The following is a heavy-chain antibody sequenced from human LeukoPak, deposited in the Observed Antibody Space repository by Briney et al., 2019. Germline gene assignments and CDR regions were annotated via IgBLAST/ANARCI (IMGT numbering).Heavy chain of an antibody. Sequence: GGSLRLSCAASGFTFSRYSMTWVRQAPGKGLEWVSSFTSMSRTIYYADSVKGRFTVSRDNAKNSLYLQMNNLRAEDTAMYYCAKEEWYSFDNWGQGYLVTVSS. J-gene: IGHJ4*02. CDR1: GFTFSRYS. CDR3: AKEEWYSFDN. V-gene: IGHV3-21*01. D-gene: IGHD1-1*01. CDR2: FTSMSRTI.